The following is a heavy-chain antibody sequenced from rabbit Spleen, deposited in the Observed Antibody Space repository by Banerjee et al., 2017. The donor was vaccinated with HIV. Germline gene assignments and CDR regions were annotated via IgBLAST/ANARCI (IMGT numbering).Heavy chain of an antibody. CDR3: ARDTGSSFSSYGMDL. J-gene: IGHJ6*01. D-gene: IGHD8-1*01. CDR2: TGKS. V-gene: IGHV1S40*01. Sequence: TGKSVYASWVSGRFIMSRTSSTTVTLQMTSLTAADTATYFCARDTGSSFSSYGMDLWGPGTLVTVS.